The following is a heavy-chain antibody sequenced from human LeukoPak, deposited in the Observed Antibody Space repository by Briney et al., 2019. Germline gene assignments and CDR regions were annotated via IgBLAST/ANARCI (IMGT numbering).Heavy chain of an antibody. D-gene: IGHD5-18*01. CDR1: GFTFSSYA. J-gene: IGHJ4*02. Sequence: GGSLRLSCAASGFTFSSYAMSWVRQAPGKGLEWVSAISGSGGSTYYADSVKGRFTISRDNSKNTLYPQMNSLRAEDTAVYYCAKDPRGYSYGRNGGGRSTGYYFDYWGQGTLVTVFS. V-gene: IGHV3-23*01. CDR3: AKDPRGYSYGRNGGGRSTGYYFDY. CDR2: ISGSGGST.